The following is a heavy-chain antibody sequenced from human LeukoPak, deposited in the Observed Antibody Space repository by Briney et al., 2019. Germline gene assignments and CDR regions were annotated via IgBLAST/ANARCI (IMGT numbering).Heavy chain of an antibody. CDR1: GFTFSSYG. V-gene: IGHV3-33*01. CDR3: ARELSVVAAAAPIGYYYGMDG. CDR2: IWYDGSKK. J-gene: IGHJ6*04. Sequence: QPGRSLRLSCAASGFTFSSYGMHWGCKAPAKGLEWVAVIWYDGSKKYYADSVKGRFTISRVNSKNTLYLQMNSLRAEDTAVYYCARELSVVAAAAPIGYYYGMDGWGKGTTVTVSS. D-gene: IGHD6-13*01.